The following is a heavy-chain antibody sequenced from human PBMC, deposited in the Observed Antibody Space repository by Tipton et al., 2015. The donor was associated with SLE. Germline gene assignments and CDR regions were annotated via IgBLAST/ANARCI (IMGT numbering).Heavy chain of an antibody. J-gene: IGHJ4*02. D-gene: IGHD2/OR15-2a*01. CDR1: GGSLSSHY. V-gene: IGHV4-59*11. Sequence: TLSLTCTVSGGSLSSHYWSWIRQPPGKGLEWIGYIYYSGSTNYNPSPKSRVTISVDTSKNQFSLKLSSVTAADTAVYYCARGGPGGTFFDYWGQGTLVTVSS. CDR3: ARGGPGGTFFDY. CDR2: IYYSGST.